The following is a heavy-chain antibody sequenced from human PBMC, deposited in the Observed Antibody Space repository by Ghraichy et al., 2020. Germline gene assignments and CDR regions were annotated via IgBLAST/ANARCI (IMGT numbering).Heavy chain of an antibody. J-gene: IGHJ6*02. D-gene: IGHD3-22*01. Sequence: SETLSLTCTVSGGSISSYYWSWIRQPPGKGLEWIGYISYSGSTNYNPSLKSRVTISVDTSKNQFSLKLSSVTAADTAVYYCARDRGPYYYDSSGSCMDVWGQGTTVTVSS. CDR2: ISYSGST. CDR1: GGSISSYY. V-gene: IGHV4-59*01. CDR3: ARDRGPYYYDSSGSCMDV.